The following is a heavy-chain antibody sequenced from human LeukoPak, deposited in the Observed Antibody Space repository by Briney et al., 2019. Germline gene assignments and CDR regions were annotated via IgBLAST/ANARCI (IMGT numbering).Heavy chain of an antibody. D-gene: IGHD2-2*01. Sequence: GGSLRLSCATSGFTFSSYAMSWVRQAPGKGLEWVSGISGSGASTYYEDSVKGRFTISRDNSKNTLYLQMNSLRVEDTAVYYCAKQRSEVPVAAANYWGQGSLVTVSS. CDR3: AKQRSEVPVAAANY. CDR1: GFTFSSYA. CDR2: ISGSGAST. J-gene: IGHJ4*02. V-gene: IGHV3-23*01.